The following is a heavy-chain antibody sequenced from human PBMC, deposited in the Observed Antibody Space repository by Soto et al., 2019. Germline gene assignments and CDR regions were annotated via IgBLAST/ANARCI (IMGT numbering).Heavy chain of an antibody. CDR2: IYSGGST. V-gene: IGHV3-53*01. D-gene: IGHD1-7*01. CDR1: GFTVSSNY. J-gene: IGHJ6*02. CDR3: ARDSRTGTTPHYYYYGMDV. Sequence: GGSLRLSCAASGFTVSSNYMSWVRQAPGKGLEWVSVIYSGGSTYYADSVKGRFTISRDNSKNTLYLQMNSLRAEDTAVYYCARDSRTGTTPHYYYYGMDVWGQGTTVTVSS.